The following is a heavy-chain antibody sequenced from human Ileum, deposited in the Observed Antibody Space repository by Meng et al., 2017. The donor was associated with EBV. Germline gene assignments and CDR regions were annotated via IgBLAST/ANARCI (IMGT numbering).Heavy chain of an antibody. D-gene: IGHD4-17*01. CDR2: IYHSGST. Sequence: QVQLQESGPGLVKPSGTLSLTSAVSGDSISSNNWWSWVRQPPGKGLEWIGEIYHSGSTNYNPSFKSRVTMSVDKSKNQISLNLSSVTAADTAVYYCASGRDYAWHSWGRGTLVTVSS. CDR1: GDSISSNNW. CDR3: ASGRDYAWHS. J-gene: IGHJ4*02. V-gene: IGHV4-4*02.